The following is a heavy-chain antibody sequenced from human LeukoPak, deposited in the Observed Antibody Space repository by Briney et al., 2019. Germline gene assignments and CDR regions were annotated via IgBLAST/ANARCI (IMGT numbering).Heavy chain of an antibody. Sequence: SETLSLTCAVYGGSFSGYYWSWIRQPPGKGLEWIGEINHSGSTNYNPSLKSRVIISVDTSKNQFSLKLSSVTAADTAIYYCARMTAVAGTVFAFDIWGQGTMVTVSS. J-gene: IGHJ3*02. CDR3: ARMTAVAGTVFAFDI. CDR1: GGSFSGYY. CDR2: INHSGST. D-gene: IGHD6-13*01. V-gene: IGHV4-34*01.